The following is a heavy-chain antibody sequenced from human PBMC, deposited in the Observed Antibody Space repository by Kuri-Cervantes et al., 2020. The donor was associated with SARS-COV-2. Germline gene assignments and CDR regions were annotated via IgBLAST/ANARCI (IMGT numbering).Heavy chain of an antibody. J-gene: IGHJ6*02. CDR1: GGSFSGYY. CDR2: INHSGST. CDR3: ARELTIFGRKYGMDV. D-gene: IGHD3-3*01. V-gene: IGHV4-34*01. Sequence: ESLKISCAVYGGSFSGYYWSWIRQPPGKGLEWIGEINHSGSTNYNPSLKSRVTISVDTSKNQFSLKVSSVTAADTAVYYCARELTIFGRKYGMDVWGQGTTVTVSS.